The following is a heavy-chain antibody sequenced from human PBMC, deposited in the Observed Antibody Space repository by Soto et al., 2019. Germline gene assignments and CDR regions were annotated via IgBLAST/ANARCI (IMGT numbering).Heavy chain of an antibody. CDR1: GFTFSNAW. V-gene: IGHV3-15*07. CDR2: IKSKTDGGTT. Sequence: PGGSLRLSCAASGFTFSNAWMNWVRQAPGKGLEWVGRIKSKTDGGTTDYAAPVKGRFTISRDDSKNTLYLQMNSLKTEDTAVYYCTTDKSPGVCGDYVDLGYWGQGTLVTVSS. J-gene: IGHJ4*02. D-gene: IGHD4-17*01. CDR3: TTDKSPGVCGDYVDLGY.